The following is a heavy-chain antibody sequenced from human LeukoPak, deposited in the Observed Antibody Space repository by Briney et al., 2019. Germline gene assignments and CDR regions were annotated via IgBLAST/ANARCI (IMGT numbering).Heavy chain of an antibody. CDR3: AKDQWDY. Sequence: PGGPLRLSCAASGFIVTNAWMNWVRQAPGKGLEWVGRIQSKTDGGKTDYAAPVKGRFTISRDNSKNTLHLQMNSLRAEDTAVYYCAKDQWDYWGQGTLVTVSS. D-gene: IGHD6-19*01. J-gene: IGHJ4*02. CDR1: GFIVTNAW. CDR2: IQSKTDGGKT. V-gene: IGHV3-15*07.